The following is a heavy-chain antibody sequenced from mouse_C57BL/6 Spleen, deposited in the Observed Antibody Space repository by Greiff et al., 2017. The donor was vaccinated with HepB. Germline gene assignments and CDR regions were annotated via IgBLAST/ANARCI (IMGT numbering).Heavy chain of an antibody. Sequence: EVQRVESGGGLVQPKGSLKLSCAASGFSFNTYAMNWVRQAPGKGLEWVARIRSKSNNYATYYADSVKDRFTISRDDSESMLYLQMNNLKTEDTAMYYCVRDGYYAMDYWGQGTSVTVSS. CDR2: IRSKSNNYAT. V-gene: IGHV10-1*01. CDR1: GFSFNTYA. D-gene: IGHD2-3*01. J-gene: IGHJ4*01. CDR3: VRDGYYAMDY.